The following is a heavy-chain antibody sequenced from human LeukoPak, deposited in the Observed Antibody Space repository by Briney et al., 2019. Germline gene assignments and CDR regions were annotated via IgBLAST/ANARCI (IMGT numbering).Heavy chain of an antibody. V-gene: IGHV4-59*01. Sequence: TSSETLSLTCTVSGGSISSYYWSWIRQPPGKGLEWIGYIYYSGSTNYNPSLKSRVTISVDTSKNQFSLKLSSVTAADTAVYYCARDRSYEGLNWFDPWGQGTLVTVSS. CDR1: GGSISSYY. CDR2: IYYSGST. CDR3: ARDRSYEGLNWFDP. J-gene: IGHJ5*02. D-gene: IGHD5-18*01.